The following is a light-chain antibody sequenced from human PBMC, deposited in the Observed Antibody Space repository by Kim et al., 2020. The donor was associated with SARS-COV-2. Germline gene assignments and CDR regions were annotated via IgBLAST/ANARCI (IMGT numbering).Light chain of an antibody. Sequence: EIVLTQSPGTLSLSPGERATLSCRASQSVGSSSSAWYQQKPGQAPRLLIYDVSNSATVIPDMFSGGVCGTVITLTISRQEPEDLAVYFSQQNSGSPITFGRGTRLEIK. CDR1: QSVGSSS. J-gene: IGKJ5*01. CDR2: DVS. V-gene: IGKV3-20*01. CDR3: QQNSGSPIT.